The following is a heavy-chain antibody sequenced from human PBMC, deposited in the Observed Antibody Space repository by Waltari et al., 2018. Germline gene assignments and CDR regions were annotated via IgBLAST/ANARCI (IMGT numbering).Heavy chain of an antibody. V-gene: IGHV3-48*03. CDR3: ARAIPATGSLDY. Sequence: EVRLVESGGGLVQPGGSLRLSCVAYGFTFSNYEMNWVRQAPGKGLEWVSYISSSGGTIYYADSMKGRFTIFRDNPKNSLFLQMSSLGAEDTAVYYCARAIPATGSLDYWGQGALVTVSP. J-gene: IGHJ4*02. D-gene: IGHD6-13*01. CDR1: GFTFSNYE. CDR2: ISSSGGTI.